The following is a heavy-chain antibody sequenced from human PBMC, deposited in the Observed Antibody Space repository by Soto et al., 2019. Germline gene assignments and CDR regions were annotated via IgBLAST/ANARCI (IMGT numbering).Heavy chain of an antibody. CDR1: GGSISSGGYY. J-gene: IGHJ6*02. Sequence: TLSLTCTVSGGSISSGGYYWSWIRQHPGKGLEWIGYIYYSGSTYYNPSLKSRVTISVDTSKNQFSLKLSSVTAADTAVYYCASLAAAGTYYYYYGMDVWGQGTTVTVSS. CDR3: ASLAAAGTYYYYYGMDV. D-gene: IGHD6-13*01. CDR2: IYYSGST. V-gene: IGHV4-31*03.